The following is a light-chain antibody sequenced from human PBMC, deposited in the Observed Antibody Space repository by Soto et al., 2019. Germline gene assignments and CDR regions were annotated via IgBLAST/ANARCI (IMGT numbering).Light chain of an antibody. CDR1: SSDVANYKY. V-gene: IGLV2-11*01. J-gene: IGLJ1*01. CDR2: DVN. Sequence: LTQPRSVSGSPGQSVTMSCTRTSSDVANYKYVSWYQQHPGKAPKLMIYDVNKRPSGVPYRFSGSKSGNTASLTISGLQAEGEADYYCCSYAGTYTRVFGTGTKVTVL. CDR3: CSYAGTYTRV.